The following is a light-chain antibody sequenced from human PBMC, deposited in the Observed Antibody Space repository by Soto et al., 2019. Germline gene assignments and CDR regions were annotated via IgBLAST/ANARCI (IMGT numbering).Light chain of an antibody. CDR1: QGISSY. CDR2: AAS. V-gene: IGKV1-9*01. J-gene: IGKJ1*01. CDR3: QHLNSFPA. Sequence: DIQLTQSPSFLSASVGDRVTITCRASQGISSYLAWYQQKPGKAPNLLIYAASTLQSGVPSRFSGSGSGTEFTLTISSLQPEDFATYYCQHLNSFPAFGQGTKVQIK.